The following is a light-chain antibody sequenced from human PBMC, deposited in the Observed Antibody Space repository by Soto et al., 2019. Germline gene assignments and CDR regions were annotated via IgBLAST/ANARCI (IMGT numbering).Light chain of an antibody. J-gene: IGLJ3*02. Sequence: QSVLTQPPSASGAPGLRVTISCSGSNSNIGGNTVNWYQQLPGKAPKLLIHSDNERPSGVPGRFSGSRSGASASLAITGLQSEDGAYYYCSAWDDTLSGPVLGGGTKLTVL. CDR2: SDN. CDR1: NSNIGGNT. CDR3: SAWDDTLSGPV. V-gene: IGLV1-44*01.